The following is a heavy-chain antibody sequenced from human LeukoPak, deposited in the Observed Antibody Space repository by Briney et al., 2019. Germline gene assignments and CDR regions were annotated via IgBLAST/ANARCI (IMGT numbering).Heavy chain of an antibody. CDR2: IFYSGST. J-gene: IGHJ5*02. CDR1: GGPISTSSYY. V-gene: IGHV4-39*07. D-gene: IGHD3-3*01. Sequence: SETLSLTCTVSGGPISTSSYYWGWVRQPPGKGLEWIGNIFYSGSTYYSPSLKSRVTISLDTSRNQFSLKLSSVTAADTAVYYCATLSIAKSGWFDPWGQGTLVTVSS. CDR3: ATLSIAKSGWFDP.